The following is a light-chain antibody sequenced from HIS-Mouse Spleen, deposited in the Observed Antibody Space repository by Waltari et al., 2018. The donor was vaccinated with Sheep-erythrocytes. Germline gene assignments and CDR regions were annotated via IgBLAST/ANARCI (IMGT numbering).Light chain of an antibody. CDR1: RSDVGRYNL. Sequence: QSALTQPASVSGSPGQSITISCTGTRSDVGRYNLVTWYQQHPGKAPKLIIYEGSKRPSGVSNRFSGSKSGNTASLTISGLQAEDEADYYCCSYAGSSTPWVFGGGTKLTVL. CDR2: EGS. J-gene: IGLJ3*02. CDR3: CSYAGSSTPWV. V-gene: IGLV2-23*01.